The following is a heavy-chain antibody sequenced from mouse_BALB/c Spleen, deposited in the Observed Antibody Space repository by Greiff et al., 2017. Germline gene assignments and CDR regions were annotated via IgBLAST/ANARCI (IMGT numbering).Heavy chain of an antibody. CDR3: ARKPRFAY. Sequence: EVKVVESGGGLVKPGGSLKLSCAASGFTFSSYAMSWVRQTPEKRLEWVATISSGGSYTYYPDSVKGRFTISRDNAKNTLYLQMSSLRSEDTAMYYCARKPRFAYWGQGTLVTVSA. V-gene: IGHV5-9-3*01. J-gene: IGHJ3*01. CDR2: ISSGGSYT. CDR1: GFTFSSYA.